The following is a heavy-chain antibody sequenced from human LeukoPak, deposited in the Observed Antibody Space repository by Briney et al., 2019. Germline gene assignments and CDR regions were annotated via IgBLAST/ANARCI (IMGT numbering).Heavy chain of an antibody. J-gene: IGHJ3*01. CDR2: INPSDGDT. CDR1: GYTFSSYY. V-gene: IGHV1-46*01. Sequence: ASVKVSCKASGYTFSSYYVHWVRQAPGQGLEWMGIINPSDGDTNYAQKFQGRVTMTTDTSTSTAYMELRSLRSDDTAVYYCAGGVGATVWGQGTMVTVSS. D-gene: IGHD1-26*01. CDR3: AGGVGATV.